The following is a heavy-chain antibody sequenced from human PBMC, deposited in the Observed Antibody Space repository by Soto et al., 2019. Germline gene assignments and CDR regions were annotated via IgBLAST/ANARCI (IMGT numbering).Heavy chain of an antibody. V-gene: IGHV1-69*01. CDR2: FIPIFGTT. J-gene: IGHJ4*02. CDR3: TRDRGRRYNDGRGYYYSAY. Sequence: QVHLVQSGAEVKKPGSSVKVSCKASGGTFSSYAISWVRQAPGQGLEWMGGFIPIFGTTNYVQKCQGRVTITADESTSTAYMELSSLRSEDTAVYYYTRDRGRRYNDGRGYYYSAYWGQGTLVTVSS. D-gene: IGHD3-22*01. CDR1: GGTFSSYA.